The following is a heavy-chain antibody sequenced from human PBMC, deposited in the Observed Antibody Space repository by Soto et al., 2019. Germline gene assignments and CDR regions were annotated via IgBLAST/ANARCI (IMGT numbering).Heavy chain of an antibody. CDR1: GGTFSSYT. Sequence: QVQLVQSGAEVKKPGSSVKVSCKASGGTFSSYTISWVRQAPGQGLEWMGRIIPILGIANYAQKFQGRVTITADKFTSTAYMELSSLRSEDTAVYYCAGCDYGGYGGVYWGQGTLVTVSS. CDR3: AGCDYGGYGGVY. J-gene: IGHJ4*02. V-gene: IGHV1-69*02. CDR2: IIPILGIA. D-gene: IGHD4-17*01.